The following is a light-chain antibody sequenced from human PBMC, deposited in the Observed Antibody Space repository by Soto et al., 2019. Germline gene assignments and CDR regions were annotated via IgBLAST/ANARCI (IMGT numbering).Light chain of an antibody. CDR1: QSVGTY. CDR3: QQRRALTRV. J-gene: IGKJ4*01. Sequence: EIVLTQSPATLSFSPGERATLSCSARQSVGTYLVCYQQKPCQAPRLLIDDASNRATVIPDRFSGSGSGTDFTLNISSLEHKDSAVYYCQQRRALTRVFGGGTRME. CDR2: DAS. V-gene: IGKV3-11*01.